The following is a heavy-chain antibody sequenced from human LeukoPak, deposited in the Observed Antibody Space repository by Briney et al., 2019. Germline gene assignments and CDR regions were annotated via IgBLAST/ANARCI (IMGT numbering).Heavy chain of an antibody. CDR3: ARQIAGAEEWAFDM. Sequence: SETLSLSCAVSGGSISSGNNYWGWIRQPPGKGLDWIGSFYYTGNTYYNPSLKSRVTISVDTSKNQFSLKLSSVTAADTAVYHCARQIAGAEEWAFDMWGQGTMVTVSS. CDR1: GGSISSGNNY. CDR2: FYYTGNT. J-gene: IGHJ3*02. D-gene: IGHD6-19*01. V-gene: IGHV4-39*01.